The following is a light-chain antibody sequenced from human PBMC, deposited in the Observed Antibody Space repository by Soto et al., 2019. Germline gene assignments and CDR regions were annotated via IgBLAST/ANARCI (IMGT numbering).Light chain of an antibody. CDR1: QRVSSNY. CDR3: QQYGSSPLT. J-gene: IGKJ4*01. Sequence: EIVLTQSPGTLSLSPGERATLSYRASQRVSSNYLAWYQQKPGQAPRLLIYGASSRATGIPDRFSGSGSGTEFTLTISRLEPEDFAVYYCQQYGSSPLTFGGGTKVEIK. V-gene: IGKV3-20*01. CDR2: GAS.